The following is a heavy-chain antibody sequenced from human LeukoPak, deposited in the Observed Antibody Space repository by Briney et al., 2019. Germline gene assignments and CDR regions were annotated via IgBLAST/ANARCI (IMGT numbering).Heavy chain of an antibody. V-gene: IGHV4-59*01. CDR1: GGSISSYY. J-gene: IGHJ6*02. CDR3: ARPTEHYYYYYGMDV. D-gene: IGHD1-26*01. CDR2: IYYSGST. Sequence: SETLSLTCTVSGGSISSYYWSWIRQPPGKGLEWIGYIYYSGSTNYNPSLKSRVTISVDTSKNQFSLKLSSVTAADTAVYYCARPTEHYYYYYGMDVWGQGTTVTVSS.